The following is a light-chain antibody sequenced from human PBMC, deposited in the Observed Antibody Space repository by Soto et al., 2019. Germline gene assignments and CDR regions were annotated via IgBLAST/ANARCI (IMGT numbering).Light chain of an antibody. Sequence: EIVMTQSPATLSVSPGERATLSFRASTSVGRNLAWYQQIPGQAPRLLIYGTSTRSTGIPARFSGSGSGTEFTLTISSLQSEDFAVYYCQHYDNWPLTFGQGTRLEIK. CDR3: QHYDNWPLT. V-gene: IGKV3-15*01. CDR1: TSVGRN. CDR2: GTS. J-gene: IGKJ5*01.